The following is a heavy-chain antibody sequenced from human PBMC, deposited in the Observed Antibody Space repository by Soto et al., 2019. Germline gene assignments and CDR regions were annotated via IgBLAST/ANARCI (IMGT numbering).Heavy chain of an antibody. Sequence: QVQLVQSGAEVKKPGSSVKVSCKASGGTFSSYTISWVRQAPGQGLEWMGRIIPILGIANYAQKFQGRVTXXAXKXKSTAYMELSSLRSEDTAVYYCASRGTTVTTWGFDYWGQGTLVTVSS. J-gene: IGHJ4*02. D-gene: IGHD4-17*01. CDR1: GGTFSSYT. CDR3: ASRGTTVTTWGFDY. CDR2: IIPILGIA. V-gene: IGHV1-69*02.